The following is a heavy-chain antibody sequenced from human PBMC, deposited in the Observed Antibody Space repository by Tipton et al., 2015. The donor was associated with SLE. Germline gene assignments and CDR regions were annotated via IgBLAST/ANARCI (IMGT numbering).Heavy chain of an antibody. Sequence: SLRLSCAASGFTVSSNYMSWVRQAPGKGLEWVAVISYDGSNKYYADSVKGRFTISRDNSKNTLYLQMNSLRAEDTAVYYCAKDRGQQWLASFDYWGQGTLVTVSS. CDR3: AKDRGQQWLASFDY. CDR1: GFTVSSNY. V-gene: IGHV3-30*18. J-gene: IGHJ4*02. D-gene: IGHD6-19*01. CDR2: ISYDGSNK.